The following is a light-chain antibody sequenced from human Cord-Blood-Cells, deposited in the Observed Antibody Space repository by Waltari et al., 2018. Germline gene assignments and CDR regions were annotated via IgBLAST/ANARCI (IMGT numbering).Light chain of an antibody. CDR1: QSISSY. V-gene: IGKV1-39*01. CDR3: QQSYSTPRT. Sequence: SVGDRVTITCRASQSISSYLNWYQQKPGKAPKLLIYAASSLQSGVPSRFSGSGSGTDFTLTISSLQPEDFATYYCQQSYSTPRTFGQGTKVEIK. J-gene: IGKJ1*01. CDR2: AAS.